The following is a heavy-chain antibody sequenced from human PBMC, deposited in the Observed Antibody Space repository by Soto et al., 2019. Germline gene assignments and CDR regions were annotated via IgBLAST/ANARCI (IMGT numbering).Heavy chain of an antibody. V-gene: IGHV1-69*12. J-gene: IGHJ3*02. D-gene: IGHD2-15*01. Sequence: QVQLVQSGTEVRKPGSSVKVSCKASGGTFDSNAISWVRLAPGQGLEWMGGIIPIFGTINNAQKFQDRVTITADESANIVYMELSSLRCEDTAIYYCAREGLTFGAGAVGGAFDIWGQGTLVTVSS. CDR1: GGTFDSNA. CDR3: AREGLTFGAGAVGGAFDI. CDR2: IIPIFGTI.